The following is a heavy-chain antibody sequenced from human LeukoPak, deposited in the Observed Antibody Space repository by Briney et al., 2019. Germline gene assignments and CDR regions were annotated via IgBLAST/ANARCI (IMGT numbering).Heavy chain of an antibody. V-gene: IGHV1-2*02. Sequence: ASVEVSCKASGYTFTGYYIHWVRQAPGQGLEWMGWINPNSGGTNYAQKFQGRVTMTRDTSISTAYMELSSLRSDDTAVYYCARDSRAGWVVATFDYWGQGTLVTVSS. CDR2: INPNSGGT. CDR3: ARDSRAGWVVATFDY. J-gene: IGHJ4*02. CDR1: GYTFTGYY. D-gene: IGHD5-12*01.